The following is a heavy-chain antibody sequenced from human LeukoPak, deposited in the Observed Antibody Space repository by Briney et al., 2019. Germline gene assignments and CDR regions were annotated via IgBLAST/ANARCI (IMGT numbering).Heavy chain of an antibody. V-gene: IGHV3-30*18. D-gene: IGHD4-11*01. J-gene: IGHJ4*02. CDR1: GFTFSSYG. CDR3: AKAFRMTKPHYFDY. CDR2: ISYDGSNK. Sequence: EGSLRLSCAASGFTFSSYGMHWVRQAPGKGLEWVAVISYDGSNKYYADSVKGRFTISRDNSKNTLYLQMNSLRAEDTAVYYCAKAFRMTKPHYFDYWGQGTLVTVSS.